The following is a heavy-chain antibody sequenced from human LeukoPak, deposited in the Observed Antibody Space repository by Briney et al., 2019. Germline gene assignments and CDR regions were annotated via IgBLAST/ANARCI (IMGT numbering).Heavy chain of an antibody. J-gene: IGHJ3*02. CDR1: GYTFTSYY. V-gene: IGHV1-46*01. D-gene: IGHD1-1*01. CDR2: INPSGGST. Sequence: ASVKVSCKASGYTFTSYYMDWVRQAPGQGLEWMAIINPSGGSTSCAQNFQGRVTMTRDTSTSTVYMELSSLRSEDTAVYYCARGRWNDQRKTFDIWGQGTMVTVSS. CDR3: ARGRWNDQRKTFDI.